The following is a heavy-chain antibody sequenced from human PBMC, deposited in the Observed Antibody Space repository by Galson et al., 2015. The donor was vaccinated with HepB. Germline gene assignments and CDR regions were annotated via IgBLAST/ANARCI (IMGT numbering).Heavy chain of an antibody. Sequence: SLRLSCAASGFTFDDYAMHWVRQAPGKGLEWVSGISWNSGSIGYADSVKGRFTISRDNAKNSLYLQMNSLRAEDTALYYCAKGRSLTLSDFWGQGTLVTVSS. CDR1: GFTFDDYA. V-gene: IGHV3-9*01. D-gene: IGHD3-10*01. J-gene: IGHJ4*02. CDR2: ISWNSGSI. CDR3: AKGRSLTLSDF.